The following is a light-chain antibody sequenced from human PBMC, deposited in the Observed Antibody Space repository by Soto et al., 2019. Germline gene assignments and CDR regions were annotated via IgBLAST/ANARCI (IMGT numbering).Light chain of an antibody. Sequence: DIPMTQSPSTLSASVGDTVTITCRASQSIDTWLAWHQQKPGRAPKLLISKASILESGVPSRFSGSGSGTDFTFTINGLQPDDFAIYYCQQYISYRAFGQGTKVDI. V-gene: IGKV1-5*03. CDR3: QQYISYRA. J-gene: IGKJ1*01. CDR2: KAS. CDR1: QSIDTW.